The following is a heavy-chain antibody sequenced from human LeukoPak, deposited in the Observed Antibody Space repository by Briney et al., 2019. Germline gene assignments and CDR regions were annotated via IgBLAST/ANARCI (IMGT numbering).Heavy chain of an antibody. V-gene: IGHV3-9*01. CDR3: AKEGYGGNASWDY. D-gene: IGHD4-23*01. CDR1: GFTFDDYA. CDR2: ISWNSGSI. J-gene: IGHJ4*02. Sequence: GRSLRLSCAASGFTFDDYAMHWVRQAPGKGLEWVSGISWNSGSIGYADSVEGRFTISRDNAKNSLYLQMNSLRAEDTALYYCAKEGYGGNASWDYWGQGTLVTVSS.